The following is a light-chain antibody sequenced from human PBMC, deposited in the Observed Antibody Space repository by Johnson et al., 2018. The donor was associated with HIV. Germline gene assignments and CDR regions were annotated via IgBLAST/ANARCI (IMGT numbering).Light chain of an antibody. CDR3: GTWDSSLNAYV. J-gene: IGLJ1*01. Sequence: QSVLTQPPSVSAAPGQKVTISCSGSSSNIGNNYVSWYQHLPGTAPKLLIYDNNKRPSGIPDRFSGSKSGTSATLGITGLQTGDEADYYCGTWDSSLNAYVFGTGTKFTVL. CDR1: SSNIGNNY. V-gene: IGLV1-51*01. CDR2: DNN.